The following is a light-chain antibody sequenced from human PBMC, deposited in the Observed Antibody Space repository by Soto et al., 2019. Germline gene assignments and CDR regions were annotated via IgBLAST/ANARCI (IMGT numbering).Light chain of an antibody. J-gene: IGKJ4*01. Sequence: EIVLTQSPGTLSLSPGERAXXXXXASQSVSGYIGWYQQKPGQAPRLLIYGASSRATGIPDRFSGSGSGTDFTLTISRLEPEDFAVYYCQQYGSSPLTFGGGTKVDIK. CDR2: GAS. CDR1: QSVSGY. CDR3: QQYGSSPLT. V-gene: IGKV3-20*01.